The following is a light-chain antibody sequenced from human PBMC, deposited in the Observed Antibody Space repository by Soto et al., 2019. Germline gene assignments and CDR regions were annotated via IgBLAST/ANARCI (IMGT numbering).Light chain of an antibody. CDR1: HSVSSSY. Sequence: EIVLTQSPGTLSLSQGERATLSCRASHSVSSSYLACYQQKPGQAPRLLIYGASSRATGIPDRFSGSGSGTDYTHTLSRLEPEDFAVNYCQQYGSSPTWTFGHGNKVQIK. CDR2: GAS. J-gene: IGKJ1*01. V-gene: IGKV3-20*01. CDR3: QQYGSSPTWT.